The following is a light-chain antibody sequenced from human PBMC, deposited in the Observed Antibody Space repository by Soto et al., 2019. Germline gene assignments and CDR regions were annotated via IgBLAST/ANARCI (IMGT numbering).Light chain of an antibody. CDR1: QSVSSY. CDR2: DAS. V-gene: IGKV3-11*01. J-gene: IGKJ4*01. CDR3: QQRSNWLLT. Sequence: EIVLTQSPATLSLSPGERATLSCRASQSVSSYLAWYQQKPGQAPRLLIYDASNRATCIPARFSGSGSGTDFTLTISCLEPEDFAVYYWQQRSNWLLTFGGGTKVEIK.